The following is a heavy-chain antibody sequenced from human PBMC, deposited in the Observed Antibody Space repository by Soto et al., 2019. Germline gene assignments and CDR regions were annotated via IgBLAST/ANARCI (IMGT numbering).Heavy chain of an antibody. CDR2: ISYDGSNK. D-gene: IGHD7-27*01. Sequence: QVQLVESGGGVVQPGRSLRLSCAASGFTFSSYGMHWVRQAPGKWLAWAAVISYDGSNKYYADSVKGRFTISRDNSKNTLYLQMISLRAEDTAVYYCAKAAGLGIISPFDYWGQGTLVTVSS. V-gene: IGHV3-30*18. J-gene: IGHJ4*02. CDR3: AKAAGLGIISPFDY. CDR1: GFTFSSYG.